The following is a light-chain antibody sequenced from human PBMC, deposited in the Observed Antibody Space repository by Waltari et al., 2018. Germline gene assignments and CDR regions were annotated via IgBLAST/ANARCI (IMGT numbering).Light chain of an antibody. CDR1: GSDIGAYNY. CDR2: DVS. J-gene: IGLJ2*01. Sequence: QSGLTQPASVSGSPGQSVTISCTGTGSDIGAYNYVSWYQHHPGKAPKLMIFDVSNRLSGVSNRFPVPKYGHTAFLTISGIQAEDEDDDYCSSYISSSTLELFGGGTSLTIL. V-gene: IGLV2-14*03. CDR3: SSYISSSTLEL.